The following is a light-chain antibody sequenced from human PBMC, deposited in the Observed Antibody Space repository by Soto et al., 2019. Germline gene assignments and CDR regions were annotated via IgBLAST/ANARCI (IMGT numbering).Light chain of an antibody. J-gene: IGKJ1*01. V-gene: IGKV1-33*01. CDR3: QQYGNLLWR. CDR1: QDINNY. CDR2: VAS. Sequence: DIQMTQSPSSLSASVGDRVTITCQASQDINNYLNWYQQKSGKAPELLIYVASNLETGVPSRFSGSGSGTHFTFTISGLQPEDFATYYCQQYGNLLWRFGQGTKVEI.